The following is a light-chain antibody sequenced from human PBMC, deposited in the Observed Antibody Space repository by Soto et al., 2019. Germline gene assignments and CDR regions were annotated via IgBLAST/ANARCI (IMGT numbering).Light chain of an antibody. CDR2: DVS. CDR3: SSYTSNRTLL. CDR1: SSDVGGYKY. J-gene: IGLJ2*01. Sequence: QSALTQPASVSGSPGQSITISCTGTSSDVGGYKYVSWYQQHPGKAPKVMIYDVSNRPSGVSNRFSGSKSGNTASLTISGLQAEDEADYYCSSYTSNRTLLFGGGTKVTVL. V-gene: IGLV2-14*01.